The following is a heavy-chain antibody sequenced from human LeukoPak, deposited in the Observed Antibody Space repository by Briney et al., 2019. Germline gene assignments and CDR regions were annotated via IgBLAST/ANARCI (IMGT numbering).Heavy chain of an antibody. Sequence: ASVKVSCKVSGYTLTELSMHWVRQAPGKGLEWMGGFDPEDGETIYAQKFQGRVTMTEDTSTDTAYMELSSLRSEDTAVYYRATFSSTYYYGSGSYSPTNYWGQGTLVTVSS. CDR3: ATFSSTYYYGSGSYSPTNY. V-gene: IGHV1-24*01. J-gene: IGHJ4*02. CDR1: GYTLTELS. D-gene: IGHD3-10*01. CDR2: FDPEDGET.